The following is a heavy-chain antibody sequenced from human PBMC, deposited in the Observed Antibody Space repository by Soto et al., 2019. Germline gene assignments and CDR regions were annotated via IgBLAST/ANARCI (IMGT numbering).Heavy chain of an antibody. CDR3: AKDSTVEANGIGLWYFDL. V-gene: IGHV3-9*01. CDR2: ISWNSGSV. CDR1: GFTFDDYA. Sequence: EVQLVESGGDLVQPGRSLRLSCAASGFTFDDYAIHWVRQVPGKGLEWVSGISWNSGSVGYADSVKGRFTISRDNAKNSLYLQMNSLRAEDTALYYCAKDSTVEANGIGLWYFDLGGRGTLVTVSS. J-gene: IGHJ2*01. D-gene: IGHD4-17*01.